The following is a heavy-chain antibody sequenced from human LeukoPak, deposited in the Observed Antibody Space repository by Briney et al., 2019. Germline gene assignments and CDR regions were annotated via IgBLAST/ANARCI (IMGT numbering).Heavy chain of an antibody. V-gene: IGHV3-11*01. CDR3: AKDGGQGADY. CDR1: GFIFSDYY. Sequence: GGSLRLSCAASGFIFSDYYINWIRQAPGKGLEWLSYISNSGDIISYADSVKGRFTISRDNAKNSLYLQMNSLRAEDTAVYYCAKDGGQGADYWGQGTLVSVSS. J-gene: IGHJ4*02. CDR2: ISNSGDII. D-gene: IGHD3-16*01.